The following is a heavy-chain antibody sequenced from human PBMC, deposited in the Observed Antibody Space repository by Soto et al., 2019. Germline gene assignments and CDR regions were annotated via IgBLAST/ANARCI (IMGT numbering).Heavy chain of an antibody. CDR1: GFTFTNYP. V-gene: IGHV3-30-3*01. CDR3: ARGDYGDYGSFQH. Sequence: QVQLVESGGGVVQPGRSLRLSCAASGFTFTNYPMHWVRQAPGKGLEWVAVMSYDGSNKYYADSVKGRFTMSRDTSKNTLYLQINSLRAEDTAVYYCARGDYGDYGSFQHWGQCTLVTVSS. CDR2: MSYDGSNK. J-gene: IGHJ1*01. D-gene: IGHD4-17*01.